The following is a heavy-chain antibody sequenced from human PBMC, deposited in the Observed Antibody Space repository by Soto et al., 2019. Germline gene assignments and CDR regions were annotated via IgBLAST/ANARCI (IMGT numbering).Heavy chain of an antibody. Sequence: QVHLVQSGAEVKKPGASVKVSCTASGYSFTDYYMHWVRQAPGQGLEWMGWINTKTGGINYAQRVQGRVTMNGDKSINTAYMELSRLISDDTAVYYCARVGPTGLFDPRGQGTVVTVYS. CDR3: ARVGPTGLFDP. J-gene: IGHJ5*02. CDR1: GYSFTDYY. V-gene: IGHV1-2*02. CDR2: INTKTGGI.